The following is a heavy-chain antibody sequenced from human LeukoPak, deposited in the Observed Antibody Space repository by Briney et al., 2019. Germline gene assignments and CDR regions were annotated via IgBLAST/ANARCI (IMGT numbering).Heavy chain of an antibody. D-gene: IGHD6-13*01. CDR2: IYYSGST. CDR1: GGSISSNNYY. J-gene: IGHJ4*02. V-gene: IGHV4-39*07. Sequence: SETLSLTCTVSGGSISSNNYYWGWIRQPPGKGLEWIASIYYSGSTNYNPSLKSRVTISVDTSKNQFSLRLSSVTAAGTALYYCARVTGYMVEDYFDYWGQGTLVTVSS. CDR3: ARVTGYMVEDYFDY.